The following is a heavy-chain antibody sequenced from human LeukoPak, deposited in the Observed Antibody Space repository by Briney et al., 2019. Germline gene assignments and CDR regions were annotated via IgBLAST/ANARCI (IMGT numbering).Heavy chain of an antibody. V-gene: IGHV1-18*01. J-gene: IGHJ4*02. D-gene: IGHD3-22*01. Sequence: GASVKVSCKASVYTFTTYGLSWVRQAPGQGLEWMGWISAYNGNTNYAQKLQGRVTMTTDTSTSTAYMELRSLRSDDTAVYYCVREGGSSGYYFFHYWGQGTLVTVSS. CDR1: VYTFTTYG. CDR2: ISAYNGNT. CDR3: VREGGSSGYYFFHY.